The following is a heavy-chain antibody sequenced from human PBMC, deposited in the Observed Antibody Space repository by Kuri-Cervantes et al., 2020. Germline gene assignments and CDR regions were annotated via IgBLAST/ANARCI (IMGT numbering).Heavy chain of an antibody. Sequence: SETLSLTCAVYGGSVSGYYGRWIRQPPGKGLEWIGEINHSGSTNYNPSLKSLVTISVDTSKKQFSLKLSSVTAADTAVYYCAREQAAAGTGLEYNPPYYYYGMDVWGQGTTVTVSS. V-gene: IGHV4-34*01. CDR1: GGSVSGYY. CDR2: INHSGST. CDR3: AREQAAAGTGLEYNPPYYYYGMDV. J-gene: IGHJ6*02. D-gene: IGHD6-13*01.